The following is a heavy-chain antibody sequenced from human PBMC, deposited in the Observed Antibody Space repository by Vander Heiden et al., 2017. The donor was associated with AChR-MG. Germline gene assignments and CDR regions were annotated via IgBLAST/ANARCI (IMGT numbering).Heavy chain of an antibody. Sequence: QVQLQQWGAGLLKPSETLSLTCAVYGGSFSGYYWSWIRQPPGKGLEWIGEINHSGSTNYNPSLKSRVTISVDTSKNQFSLKLSSVTAADTAVYYCARGGPRGPSGGRRRGYYFDYWGQGTLVTVSS. CDR2: INHSGST. CDR1: GGSFSGYY. D-gene: IGHD3-10*01. J-gene: IGHJ4*02. V-gene: IGHV4-34*01. CDR3: ARGGPRGPSGGRRRGYYFDY.